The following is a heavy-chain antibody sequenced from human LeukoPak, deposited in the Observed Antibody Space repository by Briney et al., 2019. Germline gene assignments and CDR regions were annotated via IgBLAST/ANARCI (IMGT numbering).Heavy chain of an antibody. CDR1: GYTFTSYD. CDR2: IIPILGIA. Sequence: SVKVSCKASGYTFTSYDINWVRQAPGQGLEWMGRIIPILGIANYAQKFQGRVTITADKSTSTAYMELSSLRSEDTAVYYCARAGSYYDSSGPSPFDYWGQGTLVTVSS. CDR3: ARAGSYYDSSGPSPFDY. D-gene: IGHD3-22*01. V-gene: IGHV1-69*04. J-gene: IGHJ4*02.